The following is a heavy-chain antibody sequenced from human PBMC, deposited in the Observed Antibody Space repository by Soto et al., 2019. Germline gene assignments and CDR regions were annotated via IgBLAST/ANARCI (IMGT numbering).Heavy chain of an antibody. D-gene: IGHD1-20*01. CDR2: IFPRDSDT. J-gene: IGHJ6*02. Sequence: PREYLRISCTASGYSFTNNCTRWVRQMPGNGLEWMGIIFPRDSDTRYSPSFQGQVTISADKSITTAYLQWSSLKASDTAIYYCARHPHNTSPAGFYYYGMDLWGQGTTVTGSS. CDR3: ARHPHNTSPAGFYYYGMDL. CDR1: GYSFTNNC. V-gene: IGHV5-51*01.